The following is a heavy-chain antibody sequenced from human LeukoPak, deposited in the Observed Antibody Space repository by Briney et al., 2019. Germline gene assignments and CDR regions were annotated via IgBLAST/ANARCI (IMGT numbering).Heavy chain of an antibody. V-gene: IGHV3-21*01. CDR1: GSTFSSYS. J-gene: IGHJ4*02. Sequence: GGSLRLSCAASGSTFSSYSTSWVRQAPGKGLEWVSSISSSSSYIYYADSVKGRFTISRDNAKNSLYLQMNRLRAEETALYYFARNRAVVGPYYFDDWGQGTLVTVSS. CDR3: ARNRAVVGPYYFDD. CDR2: ISSSSSYI. D-gene: IGHD6-13*01.